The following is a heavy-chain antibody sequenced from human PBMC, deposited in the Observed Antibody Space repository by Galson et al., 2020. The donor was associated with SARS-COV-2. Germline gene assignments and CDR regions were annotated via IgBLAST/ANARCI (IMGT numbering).Heavy chain of an antibody. V-gene: IGHV4-59*08. CDR1: GGSIRTYY. CDR3: ARHSVLGTFDY. J-gene: IGHJ4*02. Sequence: SETLSLTCTVSGGSIRTYYWSWIRQPPGRGLEWIGFINYSGTTNYNPSLKSRVTMSVDTSKNLFSLRLSSVTAADTAVYYFARHSVLGTFDYWGQGTLVTVSS. CDR2: INYSGTT.